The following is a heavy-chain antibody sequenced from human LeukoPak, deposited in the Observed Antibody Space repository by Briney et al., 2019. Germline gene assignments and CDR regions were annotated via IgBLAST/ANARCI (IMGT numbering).Heavy chain of an antibody. J-gene: IGHJ4*02. Sequence: SETLSLTCTVSGGSISSRSYYWGWIRQPPGKGLEWIGSIYYSGSTYYNPSLKSRVTISVDTSKNQFSLKLSSVTAADTAVYYCARHVTVGATTPFDYWGQGTLVTVSS. V-gene: IGHV4-39*01. CDR3: ARHVTVGATTPFDY. CDR2: IYYSGST. D-gene: IGHD1-26*01. CDR1: GGSISSRSYY.